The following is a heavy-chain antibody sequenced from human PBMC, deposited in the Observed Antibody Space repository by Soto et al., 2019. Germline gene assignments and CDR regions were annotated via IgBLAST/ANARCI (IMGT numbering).Heavy chain of an antibody. V-gene: IGHV3-66*01. Sequence: GGSLRLSCAASGFTVSGIYMNWVRQTPGKGLECVSIIYSGGSTYYADSGKGRFTITRDNSKNTLYLQMNSLRAEDTAVYYCASRQPPPGGSDYAFDIWGQGTMVTVSS. CDR1: GFTVSGIY. CDR3: ASRQPPPGGSDYAFDI. J-gene: IGHJ3*02. D-gene: IGHD2-21*02. CDR2: IYSGGST.